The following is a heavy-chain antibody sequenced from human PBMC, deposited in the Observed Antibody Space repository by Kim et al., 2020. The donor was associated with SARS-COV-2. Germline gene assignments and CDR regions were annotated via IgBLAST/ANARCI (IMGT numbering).Heavy chain of an antibody. J-gene: IGHJ5*02. V-gene: IGHV1-2*06. D-gene: IGHD3-3*01. CDR2: INPNSGGT. CDR3: ARSSPRLRSGPYYNWFDP. Sequence: ASVKVSCKASGYTFTGYYMHWVRQAPGQGLEWMGRINPNSGGTNYAQKFQGRVTMTRDTSISTAYMELSRLRSDDTAVYYCARSSPRLRSGPYYNWFDPWGQGTLVTVSS. CDR1: GYTFTGYY.